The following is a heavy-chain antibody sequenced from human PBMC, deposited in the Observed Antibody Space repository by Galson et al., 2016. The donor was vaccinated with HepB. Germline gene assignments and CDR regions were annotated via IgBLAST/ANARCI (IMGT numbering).Heavy chain of an antibody. D-gene: IGHD3-10*01. CDR3: ARVTSYYGSGSYLIFEY. CDR2: ISTSNANT. Sequence: QSGAEVKKPGASVKVSCKASGYTFTSYEMTWVRQAPGQGLEWMGWISTSNANTNYAQKLQGRVTMTTDTSTSTAYMELKSLSSDDTALYYCARVTSYYGSGSYLIFEYWGQGTLVIVSS. J-gene: IGHJ4*02. V-gene: IGHV1-18*01. CDR1: GYTFTSYE.